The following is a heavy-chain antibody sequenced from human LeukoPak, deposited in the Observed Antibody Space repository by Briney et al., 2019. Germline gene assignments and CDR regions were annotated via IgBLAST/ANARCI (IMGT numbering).Heavy chain of an antibody. Sequence: ASVKVSCKASGYTFTSYDINWVRQATGQGLEWMGWMNPNSGNTGYAQKFQGRVTMTRNTSISTAHMELSSLRSEDTAVYYCAREGSGITIFGVVTQPYYYYGMDVWGQGTTVTVSS. V-gene: IGHV1-8*01. D-gene: IGHD3-3*01. CDR3: AREGSGITIFGVVTQPYYYYGMDV. CDR2: MNPNSGNT. CDR1: GYTFTSYD. J-gene: IGHJ6*02.